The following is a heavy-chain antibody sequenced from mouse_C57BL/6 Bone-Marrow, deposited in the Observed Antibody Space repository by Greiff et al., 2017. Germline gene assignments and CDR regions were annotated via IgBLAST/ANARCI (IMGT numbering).Heavy chain of an antibody. D-gene: IGHD2-3*01. CDR3: ARAGDGYPLAMDY. Sequence: EVKVEESGPGLVKPSQSLSLTCSVTGYSITSGYYWNWIRQFPGNKLEWMGYISYDGSNNYNPSLKNRISITRDTSKNQFFLKLNSVTTEDTATYYCARAGDGYPLAMDYWGQGTSVTVSS. V-gene: IGHV3-6*01. CDR2: ISYDGSN. CDR1: GYSITSGYY. J-gene: IGHJ4*01.